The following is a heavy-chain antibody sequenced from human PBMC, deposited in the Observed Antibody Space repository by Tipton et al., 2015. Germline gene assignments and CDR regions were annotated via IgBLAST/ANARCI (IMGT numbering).Heavy chain of an antibody. V-gene: IGHV3-9*01. CDR3: AKDITGGGELSAPDH. CDR1: GFTFDVYA. CDR2: MSWNSGSI. J-gene: IGHJ4*02. D-gene: IGHD3-16*02. Sequence: SLRLSCAGSGFTFDVYAMHWVRQAPGKGLEWVSGMSWNSGSIGYADSVKGRFTISRDNAKNSLFLQMNSLRAEDTAFYYCAKDITGGGELSAPDHWGQGTLVTVSS.